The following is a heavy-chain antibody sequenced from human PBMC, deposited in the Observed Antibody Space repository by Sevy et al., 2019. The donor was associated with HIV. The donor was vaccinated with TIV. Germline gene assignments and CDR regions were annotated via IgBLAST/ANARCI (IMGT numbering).Heavy chain of an antibody. D-gene: IGHD2-15*01. V-gene: IGHV1-2*02. CDR3: ARTRGNFYSGAHDS. Sequence: ASVKVSCKASGYTFTGYYMHWVRQAPGQGLEWVGWINPNSGVTKFAQKFQGRVTMTRDTSISTAYMELSRLNSDDTAVYYCARTRGNFYSGAHDSWGQRTLVTVSS. CDR2: INPNSGVT. J-gene: IGHJ5*01. CDR1: GYTFTGYY.